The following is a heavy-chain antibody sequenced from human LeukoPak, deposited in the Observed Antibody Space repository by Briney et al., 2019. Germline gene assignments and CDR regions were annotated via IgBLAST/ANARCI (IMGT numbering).Heavy chain of an antibody. Sequence: GGSLRLSCAASGFTFDDYGMSWVRQAPGEGLEWVSGINWNGGSTGYADSVKGRFTISRDNAKNSLYLQMNSLRAEDTALYHCARGMGATDLTLYFDYWGQGTLVTVSS. D-gene: IGHD1-26*01. J-gene: IGHJ4*02. V-gene: IGHV3-20*01. CDR1: GFTFDDYG. CDR2: INWNGGST. CDR3: ARGMGATDLTLYFDY.